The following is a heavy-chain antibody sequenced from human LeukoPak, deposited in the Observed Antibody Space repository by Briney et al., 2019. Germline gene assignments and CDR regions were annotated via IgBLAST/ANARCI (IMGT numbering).Heavy chain of an antibody. Sequence: SETLSLTCAVYGGSFSGYYWSWIRQPPGKGLEWIGEINHSGSTNYNPSLKSRVTISVDTSKNQFSLKLSSVTAADTVVYYCARAIDFAVWGQGTLVTVSS. CDR2: INHSGST. V-gene: IGHV4-34*01. J-gene: IGHJ4*02. CDR1: GGSFSGYY. D-gene: IGHD3-3*01. CDR3: ARAIDFAV.